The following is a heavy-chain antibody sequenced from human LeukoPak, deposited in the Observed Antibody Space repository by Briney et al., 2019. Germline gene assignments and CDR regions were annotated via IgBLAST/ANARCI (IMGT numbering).Heavy chain of an antibody. Sequence: PSETLSLTCAVYGGSFSGYYWGCIRQPPGKGLEWIGVINHSGSTNYNPSLKSRVTISVDTSKNQFSLKLSSVTAADTAVYYCARGRGVVARDWGQGTLVTVSS. CDR2: INHSGST. CDR1: GGSFSGYY. V-gene: IGHV4-34*01. CDR3: ARGRGVVARD. D-gene: IGHD2-15*01. J-gene: IGHJ4*02.